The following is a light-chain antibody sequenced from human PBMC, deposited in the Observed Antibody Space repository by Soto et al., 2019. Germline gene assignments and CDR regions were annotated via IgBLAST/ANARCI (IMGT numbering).Light chain of an antibody. CDR2: AAS. CDR1: QSISSY. Sequence: DIQMTQSPSSLSASVGDRVTITCRASQSISSYLNWYQQKPGKAPKLLIYAASSLQSGVPSRFSGSGSGTDFTLTISSLQPEDFATYYCQQSCSTPHTFGPGTKVDIK. J-gene: IGKJ3*01. V-gene: IGKV1-39*01. CDR3: QQSCSTPHT.